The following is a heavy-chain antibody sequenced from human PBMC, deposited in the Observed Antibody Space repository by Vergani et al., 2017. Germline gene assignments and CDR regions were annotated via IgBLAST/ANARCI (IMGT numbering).Heavy chain of an antibody. J-gene: IGHJ4*02. D-gene: IGHD3-9*01. CDR1: GASINSRHYY. V-gene: IGHV4-39*01. CDR3: VKDYDIVTGYYSYSFDN. Sequence: QLLLQESGPGLVKPSETLSLTCTVSGASINSRHYYWGWIRQPPGKGPEWIGSVYFSGATYYNPALKSRVTISADTSKKQFSLKLNSVTAADTEVYYCVKDYDIVTGYYSYSFDNWGQGILVTVSS. CDR2: VYFSGAT.